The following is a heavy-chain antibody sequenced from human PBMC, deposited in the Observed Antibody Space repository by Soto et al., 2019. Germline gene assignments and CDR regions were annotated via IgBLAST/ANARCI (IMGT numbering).Heavy chain of an antibody. CDR2: IPSKTNTYAT. V-gene: IGHV3-73*01. Sequence: PGGSLGLSCAASGFSFSGSTIHWVRQTSGKGLEWVGRIPSKTNTYATAYAASVKGRLTISRDDSKNTAHLQMNSLKTEETAVDYCARVFSPKKKTNWFDPWGQGTLVTVSS. J-gene: IGHJ5*02. CDR3: ARVFSPKKKTNWFDP. CDR1: GFSFSGST.